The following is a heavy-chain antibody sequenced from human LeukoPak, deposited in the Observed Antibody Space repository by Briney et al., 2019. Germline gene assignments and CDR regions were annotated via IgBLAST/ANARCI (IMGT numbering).Heavy chain of an antibody. J-gene: IGHJ3*02. CDR2: ISYDGNNK. CDR1: GFTLSNYA. D-gene: IGHD2-21*02. CDR3: ARVRVVTAIHDAFGI. Sequence: GGSLRLSCAASGFTLSNYAMHWVRQAPGKGLEWVTVISYDGNNKYYADSVKGRFTISRDNSKNTLYLQMNSLRAEDTAVYYCARVRVVTAIHDAFGIWGQGTMLTVSS. V-gene: IGHV3-30-3*01.